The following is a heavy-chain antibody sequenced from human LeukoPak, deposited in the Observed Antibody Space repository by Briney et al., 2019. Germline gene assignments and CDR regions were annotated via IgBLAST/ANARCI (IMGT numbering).Heavy chain of an antibody. D-gene: IGHD3-22*01. CDR1: GFTFSSYG. Sequence: GRSLRLSCAASGFTFSSYGMHWVRQAPGKGLEWVAGIWYDGSNKYYADSVKGRFTISRDNSKNTLYLQMNSLRAEDTAVYYCARGLEDYYDSSGLIDYWGQGTLVTVSS. J-gene: IGHJ4*02. V-gene: IGHV3-33*01. CDR2: IWYDGSNK. CDR3: ARGLEDYYDSSGLIDY.